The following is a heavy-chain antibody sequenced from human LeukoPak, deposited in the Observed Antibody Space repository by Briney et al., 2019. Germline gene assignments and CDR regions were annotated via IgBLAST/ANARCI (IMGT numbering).Heavy chain of an antibody. J-gene: IGHJ5*02. CDR1: GFTFSSYA. Sequence: PGGSLRLSCAASGFTFSSYAMSWVRQAPGKGLEWVSAISGSGGSTYYADSVKGRFTISRDNSKNTLYLQMNSLRAEDTAVYYCAKDRLLWFGESTNNWFDPWGQGTLVTVSS. CDR3: AKDRLLWFGESTNNWFDP. CDR2: ISGSGGST. V-gene: IGHV3-23*01. D-gene: IGHD3-10*01.